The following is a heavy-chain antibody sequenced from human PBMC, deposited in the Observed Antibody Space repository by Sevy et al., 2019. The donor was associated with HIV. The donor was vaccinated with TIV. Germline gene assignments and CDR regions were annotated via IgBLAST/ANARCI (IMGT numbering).Heavy chain of an antibody. CDR1: GFTFSSYS. CDR3: ARDEVYDSSGYHGDPFDY. J-gene: IGHJ4*02. D-gene: IGHD3-22*01. CDR2: ISSSSSTI. Sequence: GGSLRLSCAASGFTFSSYSMNWVRQVPGKGLEWVSYISSSSSTIYYADSVKGRFTISRDNAKNSLYLQMNSLRDEDTAVYYCARDEVYDSSGYHGDPFDYWGQGTLVTVSS. V-gene: IGHV3-48*02.